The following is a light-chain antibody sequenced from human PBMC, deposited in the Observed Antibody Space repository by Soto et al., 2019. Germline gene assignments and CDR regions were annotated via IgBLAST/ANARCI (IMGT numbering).Light chain of an antibody. CDR1: SSNIGSNY. CDR2: YNN. Sequence: QSVLTQPPSVSAAPGQRVAISCSGSSSNIGSNYVSWYQRLPGTAPRLLIYYNNKRPSAIPDRFSGSKSGTSATLGITGRQTGDEADYYCGTWDSSLSAVVFGGGTKLTVL. V-gene: IGLV1-51*01. CDR3: GTWDSSLSAVV. J-gene: IGLJ2*01.